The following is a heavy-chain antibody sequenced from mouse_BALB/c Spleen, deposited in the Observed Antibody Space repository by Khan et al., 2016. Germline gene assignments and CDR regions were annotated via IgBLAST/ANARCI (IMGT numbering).Heavy chain of an antibody. CDR2: ISSGSSTM. V-gene: IGHV5-17*02. CDR1: GFTFSSFG. D-gene: IGHD1-1*01. Sequence: EVELVESGGGLVQPGGSRKLSCAASGFTFSSFGMHWVRQATEKGLEWVAYISSGSSTMYYADTVKGRFTISRDNTKITLFLEMTVVRFEDTASYYCARDGSSYFFYAMDYWGQGTSVTVSS. CDR3: ARDGSSYFFYAMDY. J-gene: IGHJ4*01.